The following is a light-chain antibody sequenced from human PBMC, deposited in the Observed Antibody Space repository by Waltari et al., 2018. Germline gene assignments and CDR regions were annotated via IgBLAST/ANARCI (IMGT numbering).Light chain of an antibody. CDR1: QSRDRSDGNTY. CDR2: KVS. J-gene: IGKJ2*01. V-gene: IGKV2-30*02. CDR3: MQGTHMYT. Sequence: SQSRDRSDGNTYWDQFQQGQGQSPRRLIYKVSNRESAVSGRFSGSGSDTDFTLKIIRVEAEDVGVYYCMQGTHMYTFGQGTKLEIK.